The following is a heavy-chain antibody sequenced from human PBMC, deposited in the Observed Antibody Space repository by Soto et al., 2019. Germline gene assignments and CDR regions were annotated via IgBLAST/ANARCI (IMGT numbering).Heavy chain of an antibody. CDR2: ISGSGATT. Sequence: GGSLRLSCAASGFIFSNYAMSWVRQAPGKGLEWVSAISGSGATTYYPDSVKGRFTISRDNSKNTLYLQMNSLRAEDTAVYYCTKGGIPRRYNIPKVHFDYWGQGSLVTVSS. V-gene: IGHV3-23*01. D-gene: IGHD1-1*01. CDR1: GFIFSNYA. J-gene: IGHJ4*02. CDR3: TKGGIPRRYNIPKVHFDY.